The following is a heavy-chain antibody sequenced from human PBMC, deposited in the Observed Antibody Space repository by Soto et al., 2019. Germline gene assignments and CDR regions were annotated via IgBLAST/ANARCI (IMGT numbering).Heavy chain of an antibody. V-gene: IGHV3-11*01. CDR2: ISRRGRTI. CDR1: GFTFSDYY. D-gene: IGHD3-10*01. Sequence: PGGSLRLSCAASGFTFSDYYMSWIRQAPGRGLEWISYISRRGRTIYYADSVKGRFTISRDNAKNSLSLQMNSLRAEDTAVYYCARSPSGSYSYYYGLDVWGQGTTVTVSS. CDR3: ARSPSGSYSYYYGLDV. J-gene: IGHJ6*02.